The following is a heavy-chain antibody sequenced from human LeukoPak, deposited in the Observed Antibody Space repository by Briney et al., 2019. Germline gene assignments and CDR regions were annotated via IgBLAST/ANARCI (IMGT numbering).Heavy chain of an antibody. CDR1: GFTFSSYA. J-gene: IGHJ4*02. V-gene: IGHV3-30*04. D-gene: IGHD3-22*01. CDR3: ARGVIVVVNQFDY. Sequence: GGSLRLSCAASGFTFSSYAMHWVRQAPGKGLEWVAVISYDGSNKYYADSVKGRFTISRDNSKNTLYLQMNSLRAEDTAVYYCARGVIVVVNQFDYWGQGTLVTVSS. CDR2: ISYDGSNK.